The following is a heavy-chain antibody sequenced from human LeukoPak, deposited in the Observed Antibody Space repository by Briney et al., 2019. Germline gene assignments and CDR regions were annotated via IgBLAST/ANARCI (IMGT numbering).Heavy chain of an antibody. Sequence: PGGSLRLSCAASGFTFSSYGMHWVRQAPPQGLAWVSIISFDGSNTYYGDSVRGRFTISRDNSKNTVDLQMDSLRVEDTAVYYCARDLNARKDGLHFGADCWGQGSLVTVSS. J-gene: IGHJ4*02. D-gene: IGHD3-10*01. CDR1: GFTFSSYG. V-gene: IGHV3-33*01. CDR2: ISFDGSNT. CDR3: ARDLNARKDGLHFGADC.